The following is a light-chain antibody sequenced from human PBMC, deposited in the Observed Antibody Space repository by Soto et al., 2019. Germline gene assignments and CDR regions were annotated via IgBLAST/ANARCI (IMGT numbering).Light chain of an antibody. J-gene: IGLJ1*01. V-gene: IGLV2-14*01. CDR3: CSYTSSSTLVV. CDR1: SSDVGGYNY. CDR2: EVS. Sequence: QSALTQPASVSGSPGQSITISCTGTSSDVGGYNYVSWYQQHPGKAPKLMIYEVSNRPSGVSNRFSGSKSGNTASLTISGLQAEDEADYYCCSYTSSSTLVVFGPGTKLTVL.